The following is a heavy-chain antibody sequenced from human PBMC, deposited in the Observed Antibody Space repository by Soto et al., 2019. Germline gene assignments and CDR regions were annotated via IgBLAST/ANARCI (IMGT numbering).Heavy chain of an antibody. D-gene: IGHD6-19*01. J-gene: IGHJ4*02. CDR2: INPSGGST. Sequence: QVQLVQSGAEVKKPGASVKVSCKASGYTFTSYYMHWVRQAPGQGLEWMGIINPSGGSTSYAQKFQGRVTMTRDTSTSTVYMELSSLRSEDTAVYVCARDGRSSYSCAWYYFDYWGQGTLVIVSS. V-gene: IGHV1-46*01. CDR3: ARDGRSSYSCAWYYFDY. CDR1: GYTFTSYY.